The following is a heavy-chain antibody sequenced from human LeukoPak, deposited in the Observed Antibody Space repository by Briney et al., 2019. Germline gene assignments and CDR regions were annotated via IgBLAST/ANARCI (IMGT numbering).Heavy chain of an antibody. CDR2: IIPIFGTA. D-gene: IGHD2-15*01. V-gene: IGHV1-69*05. CDR3: AREEYCSGGSCYSGYSYYFDY. J-gene: IGHJ4*02. Sequence: SVKVSCKASGGTFSSYTISWVRQAPGQGLEWMGGIIPIFGTANYAQKFQGRVTITTDESTSTAYMELSSLRSEDTAVYYCAREEYCSGGSCYSGYSYYFDYWGQGTLVTVSS. CDR1: GGTFSSYT.